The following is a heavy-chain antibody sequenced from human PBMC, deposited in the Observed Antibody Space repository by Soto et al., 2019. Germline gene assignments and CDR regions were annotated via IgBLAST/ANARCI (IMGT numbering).Heavy chain of an antibody. CDR1: GFTFSSYG. CDR2: ISYDGSNK. V-gene: IGHV3-30*18. D-gene: IGHD2-8*01. Sequence: QVQLVESGGGVVQPGRSLRLSCAASGFTFSSYGMHWVRQAPGKGLEWVAVISYDGSNKYYADSVKGRFTISRDNSKNTLYLQMNSLRAEDTAVYYCAKSMYGGWDLYYYYMDVWGKGTTVTASS. J-gene: IGHJ6*03. CDR3: AKSMYGGWDLYYYYMDV.